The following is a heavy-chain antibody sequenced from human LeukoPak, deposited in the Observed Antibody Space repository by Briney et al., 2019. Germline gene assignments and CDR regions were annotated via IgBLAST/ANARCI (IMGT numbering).Heavy chain of an antibody. J-gene: IGHJ4*02. CDR1: GFTFDSSW. CDR3: ARNIGSD. D-gene: IGHD2/OR15-2a*01. CDR2: IDSDGTLT. V-gene: IGHV3-74*01. Sequence: GGSLRLSCAASGFTFDSSWMYWVRQAPGKGLVWVSRIDSDGTLTSYADSVKGRFTISRDNAKNTVYLQMNSLRAEDTAIYYCARNIGSDWGQGTLVTVSS.